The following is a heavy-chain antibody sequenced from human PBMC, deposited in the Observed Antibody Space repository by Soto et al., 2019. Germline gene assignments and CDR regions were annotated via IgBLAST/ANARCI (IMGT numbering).Heavy chain of an antibody. Sequence: EVQLVESGGGLVKPGGSLRLSCAASGFTFSSYSMNWVRQAPGKGLEWVSSISSSSSYIYYADSVKGRFTISRDNAKNSLYLQLNSLRAEDTAVYYCARVGGYYYYYMDVWGKGTTVTVSS. CDR3: ARVGGYYYYYMDV. CDR1: GFTFSSYS. D-gene: IGHD2-15*01. J-gene: IGHJ6*03. CDR2: ISSSSSYI. V-gene: IGHV3-21*01.